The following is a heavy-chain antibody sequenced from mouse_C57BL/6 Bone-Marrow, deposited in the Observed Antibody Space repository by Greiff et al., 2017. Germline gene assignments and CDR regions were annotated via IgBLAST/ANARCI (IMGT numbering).Heavy chain of an antibody. CDR3: AIGYDLWYFDV. J-gene: IGHJ1*03. D-gene: IGHD2-3*01. V-gene: IGHV1-74*01. Sequence: QVQLQQPGAELVKPGASVKVSCNASGYTFTSYWMHWVQQRPGQGLEWLGRIHPSDSDTNYNQKFKGKATLTVDKSSSKAYMQLSSVTAEDSAVYYCAIGYDLWYFDVWGTGTTVTVSS. CDR2: IHPSDSDT. CDR1: GYTFTSYW.